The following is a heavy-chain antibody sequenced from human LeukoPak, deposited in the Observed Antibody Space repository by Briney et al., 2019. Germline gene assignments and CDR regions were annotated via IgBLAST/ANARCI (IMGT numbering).Heavy chain of an antibody. CDR2: ISGRGDGT. CDR1: GFTFNTYT. V-gene: IGHV3-23*01. D-gene: IGHD3-10*01. Sequence: GGSLRLSCAASGFTFNTYTMNWVRQAPGKGLEWVAAISGRGDGTYYADFVKGRFTISRDNSKNTLFLQMNSLRVEDTATYYCAKGTERYREVSSFDSWGRGTLVAVSS. CDR3: AKGTERYREVSSFDS. J-gene: IGHJ4*02.